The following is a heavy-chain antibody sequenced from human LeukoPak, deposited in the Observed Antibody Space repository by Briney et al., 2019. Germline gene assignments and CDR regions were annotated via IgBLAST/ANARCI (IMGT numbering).Heavy chain of an antibody. CDR1: GGTFSSYV. D-gene: IGHD6-19*01. J-gene: IGHJ6*03. V-gene: IGHV1-69*05. CDR3: ARVADERVAGTYYYYYMDV. Sequence: SVKVSCKASGGTFSSYVISWVRQAPGQGLEWMGGIIPIFGTANYAQKFQGRVTITTDESTSTAYMELSSLRSEDTAVYYCARVADERVAGTYYYYYMDVWGKGTTVTVSS. CDR2: IIPIFGTA.